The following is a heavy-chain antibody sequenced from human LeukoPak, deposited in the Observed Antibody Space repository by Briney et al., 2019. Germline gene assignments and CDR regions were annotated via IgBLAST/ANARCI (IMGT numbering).Heavy chain of an antibody. CDR2: IRSKANSYAT. J-gene: IGHJ4*02. D-gene: IGHD6-19*01. CDR3: TSLSIAVAGSDY. V-gene: IGHV3-73*01. Sequence: GGSLRLSCAASGFTFSGSAMHWVRQASGKGLEWVGRIRSKANSYATAYAASVKGRFPIYRHDSKNTAYLQMNSLKTEDTAVYYCTSLSIAVAGSDYWGQGTLVTVSS. CDR1: GFTFSGSA.